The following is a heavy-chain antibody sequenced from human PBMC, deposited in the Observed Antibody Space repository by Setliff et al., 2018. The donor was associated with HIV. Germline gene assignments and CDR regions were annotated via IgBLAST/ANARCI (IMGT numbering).Heavy chain of an antibody. V-gene: IGHV4-4*07. D-gene: IGHD2-15*01. Sequence: SETLSLTCTLSGDSIGYYYWSWIRQPAGRGLEWMGRIHTSGSTNYNPSITSRVTLSVDTSKNQFFLKPTSLSAADTAVYYCARDRIEVVVDGPHDVFDVWGRGATVTVSS. CDR2: IHTSGST. CDR1: GDSIGYYY. J-gene: IGHJ3*01. CDR3: ARDRIEVVVDGPHDVFDV.